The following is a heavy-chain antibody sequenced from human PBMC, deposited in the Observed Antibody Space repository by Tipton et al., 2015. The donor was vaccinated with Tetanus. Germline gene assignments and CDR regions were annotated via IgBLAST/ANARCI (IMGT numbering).Heavy chain of an antibody. D-gene: IGHD6-19*01. V-gene: IGHV3-53*01. CDR2: MYSGGDT. J-gene: IGHJ4*02. Sequence: GSLRLSCAASGFKFGDFYMSWIRQAPGKGLEWVSVMYSGGDTYYVDSVKGRFGISRDNAKNTLYLQMNSLRVEDTAVYYCVRDGGSSGWLAYWGQGTLVTVSS. CDR3: VRDGGSSGWLAY. CDR1: GFKFGDFY.